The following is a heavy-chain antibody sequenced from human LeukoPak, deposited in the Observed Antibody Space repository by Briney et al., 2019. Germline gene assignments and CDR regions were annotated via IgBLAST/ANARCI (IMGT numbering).Heavy chain of an antibody. CDR2: IIPIFGIA. J-gene: IGHJ5*02. Sequence: ASVKVSCKASGGTFSSYAISWVRQAPGQGLEWMGRIIPIFGIANYAQKFQGRVTITADKSTSTAYMELSSLRSEDTAVYYCARGKESLVWFDPWGQGTLVTVSS. CDR3: ARGKESLVWFDP. CDR1: GGTFSSYA. D-gene: IGHD1-26*01. V-gene: IGHV1-69*04.